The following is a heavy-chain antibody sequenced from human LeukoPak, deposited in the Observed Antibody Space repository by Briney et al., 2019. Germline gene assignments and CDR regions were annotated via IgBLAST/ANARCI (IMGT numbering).Heavy chain of an antibody. CDR1: GGSISSGGYY. Sequence: SQTLSLTCTVSGGSISSGGYYWGWIRQHPGKGLEWIGYIYYSGSTYYNPSLKSRVTISVDTSKNQFSLKLSSVTAADTAVYYCARGRGYDSSGFAFDIWGQGTMVTVSS. CDR3: ARGRGYDSSGFAFDI. D-gene: IGHD3-22*01. J-gene: IGHJ3*02. V-gene: IGHV4-31*03. CDR2: IYYSGST.